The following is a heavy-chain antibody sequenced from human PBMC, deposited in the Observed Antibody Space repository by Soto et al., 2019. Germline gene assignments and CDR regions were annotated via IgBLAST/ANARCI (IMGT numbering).Heavy chain of an antibody. J-gene: IGHJ4*02. Sequence: ASVKVSCKASGYTFTSYDINWVRQATGQGLEWMGWMNPNSGNTDYAQKFQGRVTMTRNTSISTAYMELSSLRSEDTAVYYCARVLTTVTTLNDYWGQGTLVTVSS. CDR3: ARVLTTVTTLNDY. CDR2: MNPNSGNT. D-gene: IGHD4-17*01. CDR1: GYTFTSYD. V-gene: IGHV1-8*01.